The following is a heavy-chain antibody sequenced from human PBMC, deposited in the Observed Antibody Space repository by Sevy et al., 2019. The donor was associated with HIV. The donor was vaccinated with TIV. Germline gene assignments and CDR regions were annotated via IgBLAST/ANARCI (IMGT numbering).Heavy chain of an antibody. Sequence: GGSLRLSCAASGFTFGSYEMIWVRQAPGKGLEWVSCSSSRGSIIYYADFVKGRFTISRDNARDSLYLQMNSLRAEDTALYYCVRDPYDYWGQGTLVTVSS. V-gene: IGHV3-48*03. CDR3: VRDPYDY. CDR1: GFTFGSYE. J-gene: IGHJ4*02. CDR2: SSSRGSII.